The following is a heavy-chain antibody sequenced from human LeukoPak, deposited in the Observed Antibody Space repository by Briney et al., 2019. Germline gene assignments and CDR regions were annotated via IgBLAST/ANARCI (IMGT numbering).Heavy chain of an antibody. CDR1: GFTFSSYD. J-gene: IGHJ4*02. V-gene: IGHV3-23*01. CDR3: ANLGTLLRSGSYFVPRAWFGY. Sequence: GGCLSLSCAASGFTFSSYDMSWVPQARGKGMVWGSADSGSGGSRYCADAVEGRFNISRDNSKSTLYLEMNILIAEDRAVYYCANLGTLLRSGSYFVPRAWFGYWGQGTLVTVSS. D-gene: IGHD1-26*01. CDR2: DSGSGGSR.